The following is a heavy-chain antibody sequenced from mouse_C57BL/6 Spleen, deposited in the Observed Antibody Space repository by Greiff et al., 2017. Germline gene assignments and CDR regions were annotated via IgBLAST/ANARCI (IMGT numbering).Heavy chain of an antibody. CDR2: IYPGDGDT. V-gene: IGHV1-82*01. Sequence: LVESGPELVKPGASVKISCKASGYAFSSSWMNWVKQRPGKGLEWIGRIYPGDGDTNYIGKFKGKATLTADKSSSTAYMQLSSLTSEDSAVYFCARVTTVVATGRYFDVWGTGTTVTVSS. D-gene: IGHD1-1*01. CDR1: GYAFSSSW. CDR3: ARVTTVVATGRYFDV. J-gene: IGHJ1*03.